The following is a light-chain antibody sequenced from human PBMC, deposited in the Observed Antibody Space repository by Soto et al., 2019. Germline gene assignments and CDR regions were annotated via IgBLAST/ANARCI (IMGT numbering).Light chain of an antibody. V-gene: IGKV3-20*01. CDR1: QSVSSSY. Sequence: EIVLTQSPGTLSLSPGERATLSCRASQSVSSSYLAWYQQKPGQAPRLLIYGASSRATGIPDRFSGSGSGTDFTLTISRLEPEDFAVYYCQQYSSSQTFGQGTKVDIK. CDR3: QQYSSSQT. CDR2: GAS. J-gene: IGKJ1*01.